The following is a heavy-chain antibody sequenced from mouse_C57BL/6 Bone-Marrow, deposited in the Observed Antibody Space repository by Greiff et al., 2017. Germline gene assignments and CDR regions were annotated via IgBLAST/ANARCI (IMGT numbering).Heavy chain of an antibody. V-gene: IGHV1-4*01. CDR1: GYTFTSYT. CDR3: ARGRNGDYILYYAMDY. J-gene: IGHJ4*01. D-gene: IGHD2-13*01. CDR2: INPSSGYT. Sequence: QVQLQQSGAELARPGASVKMSCKASGYTFTSYTMHWVKQRPGQGLEWIGYINPSSGYTKYNQKFKDKATLTQDKSSSTAYMQLSSLSSEDSAVYYCARGRNGDYILYYAMDYWGQGTSVTVSS.